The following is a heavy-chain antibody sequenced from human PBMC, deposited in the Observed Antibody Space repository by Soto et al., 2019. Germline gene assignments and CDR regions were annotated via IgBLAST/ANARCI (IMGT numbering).Heavy chain of an antibody. D-gene: IGHD3-16*01. Sequence: EVQLLESGGGLVQPGASLRLSCAASGFTFDGYTMNWVRQAPGKGLEWVAGVRGSGSPTYYADSVKGRFTISRDNSKNTLYLQVNSLRVEDTAVYYCARSMETFYYGLDVWGQGTTVTVSS. CDR2: VRGSGSPT. CDR3: ARSMETFYYGLDV. J-gene: IGHJ6*02. V-gene: IGHV3-23*01. CDR1: GFTFDGYT.